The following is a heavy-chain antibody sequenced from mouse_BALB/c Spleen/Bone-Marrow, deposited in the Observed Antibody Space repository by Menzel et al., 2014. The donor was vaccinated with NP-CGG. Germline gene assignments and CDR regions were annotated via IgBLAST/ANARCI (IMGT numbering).Heavy chain of an antibody. J-gene: IGHJ2*01. V-gene: IGHV1-63*01. CDR2: IYPGSGNT. Sequence: QVQLKESGTELVRPGTSVKISCKASGYAFTNYWLGWVKHRPGHGLEWIGDIYPGSGNTYYNEKFKGKVTLTADKSSSTAYMQLSGLTSEDSAVYFCTRRRSLDYWGQGTTLTVSS. CDR3: TRRRSLDY. CDR1: GYAFTNYW.